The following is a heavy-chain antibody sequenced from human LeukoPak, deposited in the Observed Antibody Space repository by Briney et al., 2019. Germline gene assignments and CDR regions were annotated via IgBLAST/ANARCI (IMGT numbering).Heavy chain of an antibody. V-gene: IGHV4-34*01. CDR2: INHSGST. Sequence: SETLSLTCAVYGGSFSGYYWSWIRQPPGKGLEWIGEINHSGSTNYNPSLKSRVTISVDTSKNQFSLKLSSVTAADTAVYYCARSLKDHCSSTSCRHYYYYYMDVWGKGTTVTVSS. CDR3: ARSLKDHCSSTSCRHYYYYYMDV. CDR1: GGSFSGYY. D-gene: IGHD2-2*01. J-gene: IGHJ6*03.